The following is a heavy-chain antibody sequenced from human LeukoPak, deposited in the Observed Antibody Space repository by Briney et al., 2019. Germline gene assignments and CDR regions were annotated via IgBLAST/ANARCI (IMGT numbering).Heavy chain of an antibody. CDR2: INHSGST. V-gene: IGHV4-34*01. J-gene: IGHJ6*02. D-gene: IGHD3-3*01. Sequence: ASETLSLTCAVYGGSFSGYYWSWIRQPPGKGLEWIGEINHSGSTNYNPSLKSRVTISVDTSKNQFSLKLSSVTAADTAVYYCARAYYDFWSGYASYYYYGMDVWGQGTTVTVSS. CDR3: ARAYYDFWSGYASYYYYGMDV. CDR1: GGSFSGYY.